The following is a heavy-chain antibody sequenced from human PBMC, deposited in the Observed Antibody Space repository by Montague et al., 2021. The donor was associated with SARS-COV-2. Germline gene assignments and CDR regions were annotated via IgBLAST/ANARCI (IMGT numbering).Heavy chain of an antibody. Sequence: SETLSLTCTVSGDSISIYYWNWIRQPPGKGLEYIGYTYYSGVANYNPSLRSRVTISLDTSKNQFSLNLRSVTAADTAVYYCARSVVGGTYRHTRWFDPWGQGTLVTVFS. CDR2: TYYSGVA. J-gene: IGHJ5*02. V-gene: IGHV4-59*13. CDR1: GDSISIYY. D-gene: IGHD3-16*02. CDR3: ARSVVGGTYRHTRWFDP.